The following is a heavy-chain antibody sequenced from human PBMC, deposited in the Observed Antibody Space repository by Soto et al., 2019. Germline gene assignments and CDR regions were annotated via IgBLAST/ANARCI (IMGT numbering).Heavy chain of an antibody. CDR1: GYSFTSYW. CDR3: ARGGCSSTSSYSFVGYYYYYMDV. J-gene: IGHJ6*03. D-gene: IGHD2-2*02. V-gene: IGHV5-51*01. CDR2: IYPGDSDT. Sequence: PGESLKISCKGSGYSFTSYWIGWVRQMPGKGLEWMGIIYPGDSDTRYSPSFQGQVTISADKSISTAYLRWSSLKASDTAMYYCARGGCSSTSSYSFVGYYYYYMDVWGKGTTVTVSS.